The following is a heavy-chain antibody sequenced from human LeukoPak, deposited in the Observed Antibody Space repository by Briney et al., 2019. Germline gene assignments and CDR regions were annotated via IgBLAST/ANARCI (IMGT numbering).Heavy chain of an antibody. Sequence: PPETPSLSPTLPRYSLRSGYYWRWTRQPPGKGLEWIGSIYHSGSTYYNPSLKSRVTISVDTSKNQFSLKLSSVTAADTAVYYCARGQLERPRAAFDIWGQGTMVTVSS. D-gene: IGHD1-1*01. CDR2: IYHSGST. CDR1: RYSLRSGYY. CDR3: ARGQLERPRAAFDI. V-gene: IGHV4-38-2*02. J-gene: IGHJ3*02.